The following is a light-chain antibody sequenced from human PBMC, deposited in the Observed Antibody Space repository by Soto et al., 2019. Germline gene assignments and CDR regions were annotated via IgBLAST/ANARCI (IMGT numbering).Light chain of an antibody. Sequence: QSVLTQPPSVSGAPGQRVAISCTGSRSNIGAGYDVHWYQQLPGTAPKLLIYGNSNRPSGVPDRFSGSKSGTSASLAITGLQAEDEADYYCQSYASSLSGYVVFGGGTKLTVL. CDR3: QSYASSLSGYVV. V-gene: IGLV1-40*01. J-gene: IGLJ2*01. CDR2: GNS. CDR1: RSNIGAGYD.